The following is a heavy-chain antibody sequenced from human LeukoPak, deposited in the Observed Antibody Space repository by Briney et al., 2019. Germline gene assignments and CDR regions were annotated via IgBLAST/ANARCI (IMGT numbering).Heavy chain of an antibody. CDR1: GGSISSYY. V-gene: IGHV4-59*01. D-gene: IGHD3-3*01. Sequence: SETLSHTCTVSGGSISSYYWSWIRQPPGKGLEWIGYIYYSGSTNYNPSLKSRVTISVDTSKNQFSLKLSSVTAADTAVYYCARRRLLRFLDHYMDVWGKGTTVTVSS. J-gene: IGHJ6*03. CDR3: ARRRLLRFLDHYMDV. CDR2: IYYSGST.